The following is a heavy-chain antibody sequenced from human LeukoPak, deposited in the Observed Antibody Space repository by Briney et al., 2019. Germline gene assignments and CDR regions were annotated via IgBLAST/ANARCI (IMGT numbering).Heavy chain of an antibody. J-gene: IGHJ4*02. D-gene: IGHD6-13*01. Sequence: ASVKVSCKASGYTFTGYYMHWVRQAPGQGLEWMGWINPNSGGTNYAQKFQGRVTMTRDTSTSTAYMELSRLRSDDTAVYYCARGRSRRIAAAGRGGDYFDYWGQGTLVTVSS. CDR1: GYTFTGYY. CDR3: ARGRSRRIAAAGRGGDYFDY. CDR2: INPNSGGT. V-gene: IGHV1-2*02.